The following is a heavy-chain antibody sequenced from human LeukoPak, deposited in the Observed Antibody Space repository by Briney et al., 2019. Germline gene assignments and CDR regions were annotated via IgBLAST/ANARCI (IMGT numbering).Heavy chain of an antibody. CDR2: IYSGGLT. CDR1: GFTVSSNY. V-gene: IGHV3-66*01. J-gene: IGHJ1*01. CDR3: ARDGVGYYFDTSGMTEYFQN. Sequence: PGGSLRLSCAASGFTVSSNYMSWVRQAPGKGLEWVSVIYSGGLTYYADSVKGRFTISRDNSKNTVYLQMNSLRAEDTALYYCARDGVGYYFDTSGMTEYFQNWGQGTLVTVSS. D-gene: IGHD3-22*01.